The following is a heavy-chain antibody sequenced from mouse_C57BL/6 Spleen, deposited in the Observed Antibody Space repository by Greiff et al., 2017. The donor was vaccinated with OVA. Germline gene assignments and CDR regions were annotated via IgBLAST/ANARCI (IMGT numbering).Heavy chain of an antibody. CDR2: IYPGDGYT. V-gene: IGHV1-82*01. CDR1: GYAFSSSW. CDR3: ARWGHSSQAPFDY. J-gene: IGHJ2*01. D-gene: IGHD3-3*01. Sequence: VQLQQSGPELVKPGASVKISCKASGYAFSSSWMNWVKQRPGKGLEWIGRIYPGDGYTNYNGKFKGKATLTADKSSSTAYMQLSSLTSEDSAVYYCARWGHSSQAPFDYWGQGTTLTVSS.